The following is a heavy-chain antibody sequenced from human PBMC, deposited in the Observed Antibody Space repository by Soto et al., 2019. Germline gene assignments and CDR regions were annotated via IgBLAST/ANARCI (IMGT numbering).Heavy chain of an antibody. J-gene: IGHJ5*02. V-gene: IGHV2-26*01. Sequence: QVTLKESGPVLVKPTETLTLTCTVSGFSLSDAKLGVSWIRQPPGKALEWLAHIFSNDEKFYSTTLKTRLTISTDTTKRRGVLTVTNMEHAYTATYWCAGTRHYDFWSGSYDLWGQGTLVTVSS. D-gene: IGHD3-3*01. CDR1: GFSLSDAKLG. CDR3: AGTRHYDFWSGSYDL. CDR2: IFSNDEK.